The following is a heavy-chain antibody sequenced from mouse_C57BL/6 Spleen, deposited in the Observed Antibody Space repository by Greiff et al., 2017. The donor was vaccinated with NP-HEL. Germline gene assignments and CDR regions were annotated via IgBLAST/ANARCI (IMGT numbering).Heavy chain of an antibody. V-gene: IGHV1-61*01. CDR1: GYTFTSYW. Sequence: QVQLQQPGAELVRPGSSVKLSCKASGYTFTSYWMDWVKQRPGQGLEWIGNIYPSDSETHYNQKFKDKATLTVDKSSSTAYMQLSSLTSEDSAVYYCARLSIRMVTRYYFDYWGQGTTLTVSS. CDR3: ARLSIRMVTRYYFDY. J-gene: IGHJ2*01. D-gene: IGHD2-2*01. CDR2: IYPSDSET.